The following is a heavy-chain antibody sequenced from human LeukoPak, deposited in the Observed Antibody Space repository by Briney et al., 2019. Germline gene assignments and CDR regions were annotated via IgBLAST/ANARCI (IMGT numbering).Heavy chain of an antibody. CDR3: ARGYYYDSSGYGPMLPYYYYYMDV. CDR1: GGSISSYY. D-gene: IGHD3-22*01. J-gene: IGHJ6*03. Sequence: SQTLSLTCTVSGGSISSYYWSWIRQPPGKGLEWIGYIYYSGSTNYNPSLKSRVTISVDTSKNQFSLKLSSVTAADTAVYYCARGYYYDSSGYGPMLPYYYYYMDVWGKGTTVTVSS. V-gene: IGHV4-59*01. CDR2: IYYSGST.